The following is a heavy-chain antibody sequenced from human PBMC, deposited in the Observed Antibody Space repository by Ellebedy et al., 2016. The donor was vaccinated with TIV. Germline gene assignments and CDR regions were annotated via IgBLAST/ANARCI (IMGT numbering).Heavy chain of an antibody. CDR2: INPNSGGT. V-gene: IGHV1-2*02. CDR1: GYTFTGYY. CDR3: AKRGYCSITSCYAAFDI. D-gene: IGHD2/OR15-2a*01. Sequence: ASVKVSXXASGYTFTGYYMHWVRQAPGQGLEWMGWINPNSGGTNYAQKFQGRVTMTRDTSISTAYMELSRLRSDDTAVYYCAKRGYCSITSCYAAFDIWGQGTMVTVSS. J-gene: IGHJ3*02.